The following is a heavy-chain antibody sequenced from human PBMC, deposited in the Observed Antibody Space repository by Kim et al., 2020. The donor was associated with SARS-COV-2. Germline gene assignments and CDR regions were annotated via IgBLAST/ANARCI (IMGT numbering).Heavy chain of an antibody. CDR3: ARHETNWFDP. V-gene: IGHV5-10-1*01. Sequence: STNYSPSFQGHVTISADKSISTAYLQWSSLKASDTAMYYCARHETNWFDPWGQGTLVTISS. CDR2: ST. J-gene: IGHJ5*02.